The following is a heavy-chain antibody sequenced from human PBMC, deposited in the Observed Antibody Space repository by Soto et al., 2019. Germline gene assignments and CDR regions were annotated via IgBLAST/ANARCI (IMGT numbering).Heavy chain of an antibody. Sequence: EVQLVESGGGLVKPGGSLRLSCAASGFSFSNYGMNWVRQAPGKGLEWVSSISSSSSYISYADSVKGRFTISRDNAKNSVYLQMNSLSAEDTAVYYCARSDCTSTSCYVVWFDPWGQGTVVTVSS. CDR1: GFSFSNYG. D-gene: IGHD2-2*01. J-gene: IGHJ5*02. CDR3: ARSDCTSTSCYVVWFDP. CDR2: ISSSSSYI. V-gene: IGHV3-21*01.